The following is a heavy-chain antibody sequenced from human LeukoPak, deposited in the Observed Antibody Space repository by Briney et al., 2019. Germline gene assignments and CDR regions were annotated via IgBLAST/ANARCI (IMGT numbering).Heavy chain of an antibody. J-gene: IGHJ4*02. V-gene: IGHV3-21*01. CDR3: ARGGRDGYNRLDY. Sequence: GGSLRLSCAASGLTFSSYSMNWVRQAPGKGLEWVSSISSSSYIYYADSVKGRFTISRDNAKNSLYLQMNSLRAEDTAVYYCARGGRDGYNRLDYWGQGTLVTVSS. CDR2: ISSSSYI. D-gene: IGHD5-24*01. CDR1: GLTFSSYS.